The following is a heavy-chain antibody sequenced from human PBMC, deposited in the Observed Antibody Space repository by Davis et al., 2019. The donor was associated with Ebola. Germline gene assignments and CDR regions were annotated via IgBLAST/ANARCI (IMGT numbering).Heavy chain of an antibody. D-gene: IGHD1-26*01. CDR1: GFTRSRYG. V-gene: IGHV3-30*02. CDR2: IWYDGSNK. CDR3: ARGWGRDSGSYYYFDY. J-gene: IGHJ4*02. Sequence: GESLKTSCAAPGFTRSRYGMHRVRQAPDEGLEWVTFIWYDGSNKYYADSVKGRFSISRDNSKGTLYLQMNTLRTEDTAVYYCARGWGRDSGSYYYFDYWGQGTLVTVSS.